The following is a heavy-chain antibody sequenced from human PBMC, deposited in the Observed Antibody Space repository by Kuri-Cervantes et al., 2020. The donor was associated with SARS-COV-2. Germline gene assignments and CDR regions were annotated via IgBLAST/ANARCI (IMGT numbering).Heavy chain of an antibody. J-gene: IGHJ5*02. CDR3: ARMDYDFWSGYYPKGGFDP. V-gene: IGHV3-11*06. D-gene: IGHD3-3*01. CDR2: ISSSSSYT. Sequence: GGSLRLSCAASGFTFSDYYMSWIRQAPGKGLEWVSYISSSSSYTNYADSVKGRFTISRDNAKNSLYLQMNSLRAEDTAVYYCARMDYDFWSGYYPKGGFDPWGQGTLVTVSS. CDR1: GFTFSDYY.